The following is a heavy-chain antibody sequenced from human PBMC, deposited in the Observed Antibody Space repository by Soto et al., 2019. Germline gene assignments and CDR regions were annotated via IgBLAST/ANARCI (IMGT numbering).Heavy chain of an antibody. Sequence: QVQLVQSGAEVKKPGASVRVSCKASAYTFDRYGISWVRQAPGQGLEWMGWISTYNSRTNYAQKLQARVTMTADTFTSTAYMDLRSLTSDDTAVYYCAREGYCSSGSCALYSHDYFGMDVWGQGTTVTVSS. CDR2: ISTYNSRT. CDR1: AYTFDRYG. D-gene: IGHD2-15*01. CDR3: AREGYCSSGSCALYSHDYFGMDV. J-gene: IGHJ6*02. V-gene: IGHV1-18*01.